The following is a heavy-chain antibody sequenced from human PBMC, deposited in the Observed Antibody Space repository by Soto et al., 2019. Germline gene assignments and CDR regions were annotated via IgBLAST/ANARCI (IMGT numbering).Heavy chain of an antibody. V-gene: IGHV5-10-1*01. CDR2: IDPSDSYT. J-gene: IGHJ6*02. D-gene: IGHD6-13*01. Sequence: PGESLKISCKGSGYSFTSYWISWVRQMPGKGLEWMGRIDPSDSYTNYSPSFQGHVTISADKSISTAYLQWSSLKASDTAMYYCARSGRGLHTGYSSSWYGFGHYYYYGMDVWGQGTTVTVSS. CDR1: GYSFTSYW. CDR3: ARSGRGLHTGYSSSWYGFGHYYYYGMDV.